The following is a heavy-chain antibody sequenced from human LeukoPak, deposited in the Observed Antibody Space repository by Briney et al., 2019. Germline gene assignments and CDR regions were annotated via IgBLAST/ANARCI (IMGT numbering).Heavy chain of an antibody. Sequence: GGSLRLSCSASGFNFTNYDMHWVRQAPGKGLEWVAFIRYDGSDKYYADSVKGRFTISRDNSKNTLYLQMNSLRTEDTAVYYCAKGDTSWGQGTLVTVSS. CDR2: IRYDGSDK. J-gene: IGHJ5*02. D-gene: IGHD2-21*02. V-gene: IGHV3-30*02. CDR3: AKGDTS. CDR1: GFNFTNYD.